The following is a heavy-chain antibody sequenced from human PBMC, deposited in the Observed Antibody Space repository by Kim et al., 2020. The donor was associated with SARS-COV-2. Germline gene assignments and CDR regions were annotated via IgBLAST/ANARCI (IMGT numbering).Heavy chain of an antibody. V-gene: IGHV1-3*01. J-gene: IGHJ5*02. CDR3: ARDWVRGKNWFDP. CDR1: GYTFTSYA. D-gene: IGHD3-10*01. CDR2: INAGNGNT. Sequence: ASVKVSCKASGYTFTSYAMHWVRQAPGQRLEWMGWINAGNGNTKYSQKFQGRVTITRDTSASTAYMELSSLRSEDTAVYYCARDWVRGKNWFDPWGQGTLVTVSS.